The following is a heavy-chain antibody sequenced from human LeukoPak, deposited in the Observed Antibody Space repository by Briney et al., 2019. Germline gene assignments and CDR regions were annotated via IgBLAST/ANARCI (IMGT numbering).Heavy chain of an antibody. J-gene: IGHJ4*02. CDR3: ARGPGDYVWGIYFDY. Sequence: GGSLRLSCAASGFTFSSYGMHWVRQAPGKGLEWVAVIWYDGSNKYYADSVKGRFTISRDNSKNTLYLQMNSLRAEDTAVYYCARGPGDYVWGIYFDYWGQGTWSPSPQ. CDR2: IWYDGSNK. D-gene: IGHD3-16*01. CDR1: GFTFSSYG. V-gene: IGHV3-33*01.